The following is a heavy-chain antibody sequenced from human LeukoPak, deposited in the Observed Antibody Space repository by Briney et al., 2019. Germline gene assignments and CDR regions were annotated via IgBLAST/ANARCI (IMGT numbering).Heavy chain of an antibody. Sequence: PGGSLRLSCAASGFTFDDYGMSWVRQAPGKGLEWVSGINWNGGSTGYADSVKGRFTISRDNAKNSLYLEMNSLRAGDTAVYYCARGSIGGPGYFDYWGQGTLVTVSS. CDR2: INWNGGST. V-gene: IGHV3-20*04. J-gene: IGHJ4*02. D-gene: IGHD3-3*01. CDR1: GFTFDDYG. CDR3: ARGSIGGPGYFDY.